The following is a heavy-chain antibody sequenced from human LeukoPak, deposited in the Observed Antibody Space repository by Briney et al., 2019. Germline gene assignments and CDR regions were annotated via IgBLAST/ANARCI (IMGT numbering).Heavy chain of an antibody. CDR3: ASELGILDY. V-gene: IGHV3-30*02. D-gene: IGHD7-27*01. CDR2: IRNDGSII. Sequence: GGSLRLSCAASGFAFSSYGMHWIRQAPGKGLEWVAFIRNDGSIIYNADSVKGRFTISRDNSKNTLYVQMNSLRADDTAVYYCASELGILDYWGQGTLVTVSS. CDR1: GFAFSSYG. J-gene: IGHJ4*02.